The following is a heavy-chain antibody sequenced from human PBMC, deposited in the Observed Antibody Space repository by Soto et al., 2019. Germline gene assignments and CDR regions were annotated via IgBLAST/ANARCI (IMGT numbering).Heavy chain of an antibody. J-gene: IGHJ3*02. CDR3: ARDFVLWFGESMIDAFDI. CDR1: GYTFTSYG. V-gene: IGHV1-18*01. CDR2: ISAYNGNT. D-gene: IGHD3-10*01. Sequence: ASVKVSCTASGYTFTSYGISWVRQAPRQGLEWMGWISAYNGNTNYAQKLQGRVTMTTDTSTSTAYMELRSLRSDDTAVYYCARDFVLWFGESMIDAFDIWGQGTMVTVSS.